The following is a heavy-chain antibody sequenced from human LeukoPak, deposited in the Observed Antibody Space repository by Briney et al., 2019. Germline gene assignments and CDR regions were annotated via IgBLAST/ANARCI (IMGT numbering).Heavy chain of an antibody. J-gene: IGHJ4*02. D-gene: IGHD4-11*01. CDR3: AKAGDDSNYYFDY. CDR1: GFTFSSYA. V-gene: IGHV3-23*01. CDR2: ISGSGGST. Sequence: GGSLRLSCAASGFTFSSYAMSWVRQATGKGLEWVSAISGSGGSTYYADSVKGRFTISRDNSKNTLYLQMNSLRAEDTAVYYCAKAGDDSNYYFDYWGQGTLVTVSS.